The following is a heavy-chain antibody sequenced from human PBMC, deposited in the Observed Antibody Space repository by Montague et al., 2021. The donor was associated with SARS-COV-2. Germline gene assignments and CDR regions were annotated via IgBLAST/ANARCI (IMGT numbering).Heavy chain of an antibody. Sequence: SVKVSCKASGYTSTSYGISWVRQAPGQGLEWMGWISAYNGNTNYAQKLQGRVTMTTDTSTSTAYMELRSLRSDDTAVYYCATAVAGFSWFDPWGQGTLVTVSS. CDR2: ISAYNGNT. J-gene: IGHJ5*02. CDR1: GYTSTSYG. D-gene: IGHD6-19*01. V-gene: IGHV1-18*01. CDR3: ATAVAGFSWFDP.